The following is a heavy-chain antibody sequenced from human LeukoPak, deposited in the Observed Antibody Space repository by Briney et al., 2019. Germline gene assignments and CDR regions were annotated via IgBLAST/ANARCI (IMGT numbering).Heavy chain of an antibody. V-gene: IGHV7-4-1*02. D-gene: IGHD3-22*01. J-gene: IGHJ4*02. CDR1: GYTFTNYA. CDR2: IHPSTGNP. CDR3: AAYYYDSSGYSYEVGN. Sequence: ASVKVSCKASGYTFTNYAMNWVRQAPGQGLEWMGWIHPSTGNPTYAQGFTGRFVFSLDTSVSTTYLQISGLKAEDTAVYYCAAYYYDSSGYSYEVGNWGQGTLVTVSS.